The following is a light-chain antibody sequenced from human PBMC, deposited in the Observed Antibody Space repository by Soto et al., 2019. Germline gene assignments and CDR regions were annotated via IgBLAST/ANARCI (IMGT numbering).Light chain of an antibody. CDR1: SSDFGAYNY. Sequence: QSALTQPASVSGSPGQSVAISCTGTSSDFGAYNYVSWYQQLPGKAPKLLIYDVSHRPSWVSDRFSGSKSGNTASLTISGLQAEDEGDYYCNSYTSSSTLYVFGTGTKVTVL. CDR2: DVS. V-gene: IGLV2-14*01. CDR3: NSYTSSSTLYV. J-gene: IGLJ1*01.